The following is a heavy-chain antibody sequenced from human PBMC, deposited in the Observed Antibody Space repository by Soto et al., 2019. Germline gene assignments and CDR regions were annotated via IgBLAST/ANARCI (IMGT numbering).Heavy chain of an antibody. V-gene: IGHV4-59*01. Sequence: ETLSLTCTVSGGSISSYYWSWIRQPPGKGLEWIGYIYYSGSTNYNPSLKSRVTISVDTSKNQFSLKLSSVTAADTAVYYCAGRPLYYYDSSGYYHFDYWGQGTLVTVSS. CDR3: AGRPLYYYDSSGYYHFDY. CDR2: IYYSGST. CDR1: GGSISSYY. J-gene: IGHJ4*02. D-gene: IGHD3-22*01.